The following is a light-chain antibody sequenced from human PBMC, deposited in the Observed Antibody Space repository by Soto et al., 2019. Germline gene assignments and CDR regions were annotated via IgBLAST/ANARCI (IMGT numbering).Light chain of an antibody. CDR3: QHYGTSAL. CDR2: AS. J-gene: IGKJ3*01. Sequence: EIVLTQSPGTLFLSPGERATLSCRASQSVSDSYLAWYQQKPGQAPRLLIYASSRATGIPDRFSGSGSGTDXTLTXSRLEPEDFAVYYCQHYGTSALFGPGTKVDIK. CDR1: QSVSDSY. V-gene: IGKV3-20*01.